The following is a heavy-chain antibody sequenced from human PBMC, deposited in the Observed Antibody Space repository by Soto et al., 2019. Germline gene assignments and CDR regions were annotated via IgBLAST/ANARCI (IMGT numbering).Heavy chain of an antibody. Sequence: SSETLSLTCTVSGGSISSNNYYWGWIRQPPGKGLEWIGSMYYSGRTYYNPSLKSRVTVSVDTSRDQFSLKLRSVTAADTAVYYCARLHRGYSGYFYYYVMDVWGQGTTVTVSS. J-gene: IGHJ6*02. V-gene: IGHV4-39*01. CDR1: GGSISSNNYY. CDR3: ARLHRGYSGYFYYYVMDV. CDR2: MYYSGRT. D-gene: IGHD5-12*01.